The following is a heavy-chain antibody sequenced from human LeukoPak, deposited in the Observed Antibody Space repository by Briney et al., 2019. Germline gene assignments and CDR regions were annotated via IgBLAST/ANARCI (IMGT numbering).Heavy chain of an antibody. CDR3: GTDPRVRDSRRKSEAFGI. D-gene: IGHD3-22*01. J-gene: IGHJ3*02. CDR1: GDTLTELS. CDR2: FDPENGVT. Sequence: ASVKVSPKVSGDTLTELSMQWVRQGPGNGLECMGGFDPENGVTLYAQKFQGRVTMTEDTSTDTAYMELSSLRSEDTAVYYRGTDPRVRDSRRKSEAFGIWGKGTMVTVSS. V-gene: IGHV1-24*01.